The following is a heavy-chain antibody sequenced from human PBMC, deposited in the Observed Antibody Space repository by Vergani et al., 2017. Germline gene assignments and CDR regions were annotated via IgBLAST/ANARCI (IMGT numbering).Heavy chain of an antibody. J-gene: IGHJ4*02. CDR1: GFTFSSYG. CDR3: AKDSLDNSSGWYPSY. D-gene: IGHD6-19*01. Sequence: QVQLVESGGDVVQPGRSLRLSCAASGFTFSSYGMHWVRQAPGKGLEWVAVISYDGSNKYYADSVKGRFTISRDNSKNTLYLQMNSLRAEDTAVYYCAKDSLDNSSGWYPSYWGQGTLVTVSS. V-gene: IGHV3-30*18. CDR2: ISYDGSNK.